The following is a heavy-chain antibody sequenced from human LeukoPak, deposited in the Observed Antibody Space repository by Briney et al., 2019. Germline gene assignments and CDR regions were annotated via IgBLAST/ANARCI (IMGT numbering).Heavy chain of an antibody. D-gene: IGHD4-11*01. CDR2: ISAYNGNT. J-gene: IGHJ4*02. V-gene: IGHV1-18*01. Sequence: RRASVKVSCTASGYTFTSYGISWVRQAPGQGLEWMGWISAYNGNTNYAQKLQGRVTMTTHTSTSTAYMELRSLRSDDTAVYYCARDAMTTVSPFDYWGQGTLVTVSS. CDR3: ARDAMTTVSPFDY. CDR1: GYTFTSYG.